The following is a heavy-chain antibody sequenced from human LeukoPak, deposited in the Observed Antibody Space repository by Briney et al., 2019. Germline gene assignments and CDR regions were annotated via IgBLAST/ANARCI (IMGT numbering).Heavy chain of an antibody. CDR1: GGTFSSYT. V-gene: IGHV1-69*04. D-gene: IGHD2-15*01. Sequence: GSSVKVSCKASGGTFSSYTISWVRQAPGQGLEWMGRIIPILGIANYAQKFQGRVTITADKSTNTAYMELSSLRSEDTAVYYCARDPDVVVVAATQNWFDPWGQGTLVTVSS. CDR2: IIPILGIA. J-gene: IGHJ5*02. CDR3: ARDPDVVVVAATQNWFDP.